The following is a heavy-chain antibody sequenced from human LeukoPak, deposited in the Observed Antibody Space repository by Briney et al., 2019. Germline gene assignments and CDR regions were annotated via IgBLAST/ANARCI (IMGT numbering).Heavy chain of an antibody. CDR2: MNPNSGNT. Sequence: ASVKISFKASGYTFTSFDINWVRQATGQGLEWMGWMNPNSGNTGYAQKFQGRVTMTTDTSTSAAYMELRSLRSDDTAVYYCARDTKRSRARWENLGIDPWGQGTLVTVSS. V-gene: IGHV1-8*01. CDR3: ARDTKRSRARWENLGIDP. CDR1: GYTFTSFD. D-gene: IGHD3-16*01. J-gene: IGHJ5*02.